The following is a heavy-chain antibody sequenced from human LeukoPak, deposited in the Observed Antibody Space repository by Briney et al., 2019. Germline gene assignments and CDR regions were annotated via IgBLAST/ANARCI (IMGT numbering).Heavy chain of an antibody. Sequence: GGSLRLSCAASGFTFSNAWMSWVRQAPGKGLEWVGRIKSKTDGGTTDYAAPVKGRFTFSRDDSENTLYLQMNSLKTEDTAVYYCTTLRVYCSTTSCYYGDHFDAFDIWGQGTMVTVSS. J-gene: IGHJ3*02. CDR2: IKSKTDGGTT. CDR3: TTLRVYCSTTSCYYGDHFDAFDI. V-gene: IGHV3-15*01. CDR1: GFTFSNAW. D-gene: IGHD2-2*01.